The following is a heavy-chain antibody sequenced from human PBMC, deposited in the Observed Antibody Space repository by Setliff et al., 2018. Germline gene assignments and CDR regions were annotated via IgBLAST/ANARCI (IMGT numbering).Heavy chain of an antibody. D-gene: IGHD3-9*01. CDR1: GFTFSSYA. Sequence: GGSLRLSCAASGFTFSSYALHWVRQAPGKGLEWVTLISYEGIDKYYADSVKGRFTVSRDNSKNTLYLQMNSLRAEDTAFYYCARGRRHDTLSGYIDFLGQGTLVTAPQ. V-gene: IGHV3-30*04. CDR2: ISYEGIDK. J-gene: IGHJ4*02. CDR3: ARGRRHDTLSGYIDF.